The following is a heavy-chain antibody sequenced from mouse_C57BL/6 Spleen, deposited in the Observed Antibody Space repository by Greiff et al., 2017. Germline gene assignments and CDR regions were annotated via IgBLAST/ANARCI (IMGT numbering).Heavy chain of an antibody. D-gene: IGHD1-1*01. CDR3: AREGITQSFDY. J-gene: IGHJ2*01. CDR2: ISDGGSYT. V-gene: IGHV5-4*01. CDR1: GFTFSSYA. Sequence: EVKLVESGGGLVKPGGSLKLSCAASGFTFSSYAMSWVRQTPEKRLEWVATISDGGSYTYYPDNVKGRFTISRDNAKNNLYLQMSHLKSEDTAMYCCAREGITQSFDYWGQGTTLTVSS.